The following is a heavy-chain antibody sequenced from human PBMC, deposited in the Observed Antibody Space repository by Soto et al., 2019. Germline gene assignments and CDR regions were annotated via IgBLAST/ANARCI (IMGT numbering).Heavy chain of an antibody. CDR3: DRLCDYVGNSQLGWFDP. CDR1: GYSFTSYW. Sequence: EVQLVQSGAEVKKPGESLRISCKGSGYSFTSYWISWVRQMPGKGLEWMGRIDPSDSHTNYSPSFQGHVTISADKSISTAYLQWSSLKASDTAMYYCDRLCDYVGNSQLGWFDPWCQGTLVTVSS. J-gene: IGHJ5*02. V-gene: IGHV5-10-1*01. D-gene: IGHD4-17*01. CDR2: IDPSDSHT.